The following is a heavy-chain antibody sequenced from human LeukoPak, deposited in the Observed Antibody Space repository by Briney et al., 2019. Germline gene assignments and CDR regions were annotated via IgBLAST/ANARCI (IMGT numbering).Heavy chain of an antibody. V-gene: IGHV3-21*01. CDR3: AREEGEYAFDI. CDR1: GFTFSSYS. CDR2: ISSSSYI. D-gene: IGHD1-26*01. Sequence: GGSLRLSCAASGFTFSSYSMNWVRQAPGKGLEWVSSISSSSYIYYADSVKGRFTISRDNAKNSLYLQMNSLRAEDTAVYYCAREEGEYAFDIWGQGTTVTVSS. J-gene: IGHJ3*02.